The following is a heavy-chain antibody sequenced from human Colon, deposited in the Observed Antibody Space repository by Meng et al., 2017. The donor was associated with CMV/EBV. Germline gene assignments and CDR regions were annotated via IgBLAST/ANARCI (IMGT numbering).Heavy chain of an antibody. D-gene: IGHD3-3*01. CDR3: ARELESGGLDY. CDR1: GCTFSAYY. CDR2: INPISGGT. V-gene: IGHV1-2*06. J-gene: IGHJ4*02. Sequence: CKASGCTFSAYYIHWVRQAPGQGREWVGRINPISGGTTYAQKFKGRVTLTRDTSISTDYMEVGSLTSDDTAVYFCARELESGGLDYWGQGTLVTVSS.